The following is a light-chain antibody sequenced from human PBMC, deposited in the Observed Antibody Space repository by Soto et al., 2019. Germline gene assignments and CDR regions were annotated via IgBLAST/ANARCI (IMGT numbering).Light chain of an antibody. CDR3: QTYDNGVV. CDR2: GNT. CDR1: SSNIGAGYD. J-gene: IGLJ2*01. Sequence: QSVLTQPPSVSGAPGQRVTISCTGSSSNIGAGYDVNWYQQLPGTAPKLLIYGNTNRPSGVPDRFSGSKSGTSASLAITGLQAEDEADYYCQTYDNGVVFGGGTKLTVL. V-gene: IGLV1-40*01.